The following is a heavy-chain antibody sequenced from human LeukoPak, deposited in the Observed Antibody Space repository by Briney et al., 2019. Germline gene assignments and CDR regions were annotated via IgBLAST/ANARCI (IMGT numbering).Heavy chain of an antibody. J-gene: IGHJ4*02. CDR2: ISAYNGNT. Sequence: ASVKVSCKASGYTFTGYYMHWVRQAPGQGLEWMGWISAYNGNTNYAQKLQGRVTMTTDTSTSTAYMELRSLRSDDTAVYYCARSRVSYYDILTGYYPFDYWGQGTLVTVSS. CDR3: ARSRVSYYDILTGYYPFDY. CDR1: GYTFTGYY. D-gene: IGHD3-9*01. V-gene: IGHV1-18*04.